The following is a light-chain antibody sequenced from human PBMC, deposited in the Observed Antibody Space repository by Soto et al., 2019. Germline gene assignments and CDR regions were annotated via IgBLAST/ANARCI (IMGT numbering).Light chain of an antibody. Sequence: EIVLTQSPDTLSASPGERATLSCRASQSVSSNLAWYQQKPGQAPRLLIYGASTRATGIPARFSGSGSGTEFTLTISSLEPEDFAVYYCQQRSNWPLTFGQGTRLEI. CDR1: QSVSSN. CDR2: GAS. V-gene: IGKV3-11*01. J-gene: IGKJ5*01. CDR3: QQRSNWPLT.